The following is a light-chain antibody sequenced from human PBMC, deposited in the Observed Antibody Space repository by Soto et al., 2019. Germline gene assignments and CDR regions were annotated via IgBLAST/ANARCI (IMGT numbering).Light chain of an antibody. CDR3: QQRSNWPPWT. Sequence: IVLTQSPGTLSLSPGDGATLSCRASQRVSSRYLAWYQQKPGQAPRLLIYDASNRATGIPARFSGSGSGTDFTLTISSLEPEDFAVYYCQQRSNWPPWTFGQGTKVDI. J-gene: IGKJ1*01. CDR1: QRVSSRY. CDR2: DAS. V-gene: IGKV3-11*01.